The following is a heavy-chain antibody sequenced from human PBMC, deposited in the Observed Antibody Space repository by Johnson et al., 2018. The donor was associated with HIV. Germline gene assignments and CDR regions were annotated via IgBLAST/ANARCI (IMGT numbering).Heavy chain of an antibody. Sequence: VQLLESGGGLVQPGGSLGLSCAASGFNFSTFAMSWVRQAPGKGLEWVSSISGSGGSTYYADSMRGRFTISRDNSKNTLYLQMNSLRAEDTAVYYCARDEYSSGYSSSGWSHAFDIWGQGTMVTVSS. CDR2: ISGSGGST. J-gene: IGHJ3*02. V-gene: IGHV3-23*01. D-gene: IGHD3-22*01. CDR1: GFNFSTFA. CDR3: ARDEYSSGYSSSGWSHAFDI.